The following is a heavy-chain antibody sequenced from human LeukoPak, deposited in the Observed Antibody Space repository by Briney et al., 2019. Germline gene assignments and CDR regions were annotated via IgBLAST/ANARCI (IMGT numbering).Heavy chain of an antibody. V-gene: IGHV1-8*02. CDR2: MNPNSGNT. CDR3: ARGDVLRYFDWLSRYYGMDV. D-gene: IGHD3-9*01. J-gene: IGHJ6*02. CDR1: GYTFTSYY. Sequence: ASVKVSCKASGYTFTSYYMHWVRQAPGQGLEWMGWMNPNSGNTGYAQKFQGRVTMTRNTSISTAYMELSSLRSEDTAVYYCARGDVLRYFDWLSRYYGMDVWGQGTTVTVSS.